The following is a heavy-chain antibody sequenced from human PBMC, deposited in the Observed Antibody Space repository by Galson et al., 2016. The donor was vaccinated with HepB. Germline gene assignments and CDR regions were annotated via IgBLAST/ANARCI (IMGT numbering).Heavy chain of an antibody. CDR2: IDHSGST. D-gene: IGHD5-18*01. CDR1: GGSFIYYH. V-gene: IGHV4-34*01. CDR3: AREGRGYSYGR. J-gene: IGHJ4*02. Sequence: SETLSLTCGVYGGSFIYYHRTWIRQPPGKELEWIGKIDHSGSTNYNPSLKSRVTISVDTSHNHFSLKLSFVTAADTAVYYCAREGRGYSYGRWGQGILVTVSS.